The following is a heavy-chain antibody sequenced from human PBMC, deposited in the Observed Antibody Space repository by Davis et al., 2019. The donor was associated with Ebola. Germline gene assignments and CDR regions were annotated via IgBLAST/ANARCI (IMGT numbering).Heavy chain of an antibody. D-gene: IGHD6-25*01. J-gene: IGHJ4*02. CDR3: ARGGSALSHDY. Sequence: GESLKISCAASGFTFDDYAMHWVRQAPGKGLEWVSLISGDGGSTYYADSVKGRFTISRDNSKNTLYLQMNSLRAEDTAVYYCARGGSALSHDYWGQGSLVTVSS. CDR2: ISGDGGST. CDR1: GFTFDDYA. V-gene: IGHV3-43*02.